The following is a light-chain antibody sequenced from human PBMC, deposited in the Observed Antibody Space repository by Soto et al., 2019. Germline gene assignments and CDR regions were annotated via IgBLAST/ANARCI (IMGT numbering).Light chain of an antibody. V-gene: IGLV2-14*01. J-gene: IGLJ2*01. CDR1: SSDVGGYNY. Sequence: QSALTQPPSASGSPGQSVTISCTGTSSDVGGYNYVSWYQQYPGRAPKLMIYEVTKRPSGVSNRFSGSKSGNTASLTISGLQAEDEADYYCTSWTTSTTMIFGGGTKLTVL. CDR3: TSWTTSTTMI. CDR2: EVT.